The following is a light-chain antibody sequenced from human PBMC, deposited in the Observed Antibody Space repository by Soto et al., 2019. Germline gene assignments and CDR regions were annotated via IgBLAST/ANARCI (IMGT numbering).Light chain of an antibody. J-gene: IGKJ5*01. CDR2: AAS. CDR1: QGLSSD. Sequence: IQLTQSPSFLSACVGDRVTITSRASQGLSSDLAWYQQKPGKTPKLLIYAASTLQSGVPSRFSGSGSGTEFTLTISSLQTEDFATYYCQQLNSYPITFGQGTRLEIK. V-gene: IGKV1-9*01. CDR3: QQLNSYPIT.